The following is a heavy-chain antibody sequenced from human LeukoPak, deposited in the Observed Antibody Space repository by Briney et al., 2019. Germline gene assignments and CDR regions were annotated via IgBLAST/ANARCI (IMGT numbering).Heavy chain of an antibody. Sequence: MPSETLSLTCTVSGGSISSSSYYWGWIRQPPGKGLEWIGQINRYGSANYNPSLKSRVAISLDTSKNQFSLKVTSVTAADTAIYYCARDSPYSPHDSWGQGTLVTVSS. CDR1: GGSISSSSYY. J-gene: IGHJ4*02. V-gene: IGHV4-39*07. D-gene: IGHD4-11*01. CDR2: INRYGSA. CDR3: ARDSPYSPHDS.